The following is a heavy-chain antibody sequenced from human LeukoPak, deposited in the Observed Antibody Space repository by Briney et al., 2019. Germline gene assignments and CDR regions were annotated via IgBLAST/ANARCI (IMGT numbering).Heavy chain of an antibody. D-gene: IGHD3-22*01. V-gene: IGHV4-39*01. CDR2: IYYSGST. CDR1: GGSISSSSYY. J-gene: IGHJ3*02. Sequence: PSETLSLTCTVSGGSISSSSYYWGWIRQPPGKGLEWIGSIYYSGSTYYNPSLKSRVAISVDTSKNQFSLKLSSVTAADTAVYYCASRDYYDSSGYYYVFQVGAFDIWGQGTMVTVSS. CDR3: ASRDYYDSSGYYYVFQVGAFDI.